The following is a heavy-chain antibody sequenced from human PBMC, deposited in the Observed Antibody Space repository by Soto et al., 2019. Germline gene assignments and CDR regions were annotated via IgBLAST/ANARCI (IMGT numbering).Heavy chain of an antibody. CDR2: ISYDGSNK. Sequence: GGSLRLSCAASGFTFSSYWMHWVRQAPGKGLVWVAVISYDGSNKYYADSVKGRFTISRDNSKNTLYLQMNSLRAEDTAVYYCAKDQVPQYYYYYGMDVWGQGTTVTVSS. CDR1: GFTFSSYW. V-gene: IGHV3-30*18. CDR3: AKDQVPQYYYYYGMDV. J-gene: IGHJ6*02.